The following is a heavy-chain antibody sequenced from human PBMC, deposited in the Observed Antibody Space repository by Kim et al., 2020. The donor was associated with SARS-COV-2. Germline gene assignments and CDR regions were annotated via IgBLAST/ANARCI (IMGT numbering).Heavy chain of an antibody. J-gene: IGHJ6*02. CDR3: ARFWFDSSSWYRDGLDV. Sequence: GGSLRLSCAASGFPFANYGMMWIRQAPGKGLEWVAIINWSGDSTRYADSVEGRFTVSRDNAKNTLYLQMNSLGAEDTAFYYCARFWFDSSSWYRDGLDVWGHGNTVTVS. V-gene: IGHV3-20*04. CDR1: GFPFANYG. CDR2: INWSGDST. D-gene: IGHD6-13*01.